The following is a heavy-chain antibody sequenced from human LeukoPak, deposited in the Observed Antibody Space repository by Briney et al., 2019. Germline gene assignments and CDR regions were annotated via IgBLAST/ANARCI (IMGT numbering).Heavy chain of an antibody. J-gene: IGHJ5*02. D-gene: IGHD2-15*01. CDR3: ARGYCSGGSCHVGWFDP. CDR1: GFNFSSYW. Sequence: GGSLRLSCAASGFNFSSYWMNWVRQAPGKGLVWVSRIDNDGSSATYADSVKGRFTISRDNAKNTLYLQMNSLRAEDTAVYYCARGYCSGGSCHVGWFDPWGQGTLVTVSS. CDR2: IDNDGSSA. V-gene: IGHV3-74*01.